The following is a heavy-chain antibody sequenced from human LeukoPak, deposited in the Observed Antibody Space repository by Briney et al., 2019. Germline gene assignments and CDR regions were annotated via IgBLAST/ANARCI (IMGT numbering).Heavy chain of an antibody. CDR1: GFTFSSYA. CDR2: ISGRDDST. J-gene: IGHJ4*02. CDR3: AKLVALAGRNY. Sequence: GGSLRLSCAASGFTFSSYAMSWVRQAPGKGLEWVSAISGRDDSTYYADSVKGRFTFSRDNSKNTLYLQMNSLRAEDTAEYYCAKLVALAGRNYWGQGTLVTVSS. D-gene: IGHD6-19*01. V-gene: IGHV3-23*01.